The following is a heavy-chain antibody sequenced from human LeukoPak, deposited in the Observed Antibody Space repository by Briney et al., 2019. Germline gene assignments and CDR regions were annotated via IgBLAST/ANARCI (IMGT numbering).Heavy chain of an antibody. Sequence: GGSLRLSCTASGFTFGDYAMSWVRQAPGKGLEWVGFIRSEAYGGTTEYAASVKGRFTISRDDSKSIAYLQMNSLKTEDTAVYYCTRSVGYYDILTGYPWGQGTLVTVSS. J-gene: IGHJ4*02. V-gene: IGHV3-49*04. D-gene: IGHD3-9*01. CDR2: IRSEAYGGTT. CDR3: TRSVGYYDILTGYP. CDR1: GFTFGDYA.